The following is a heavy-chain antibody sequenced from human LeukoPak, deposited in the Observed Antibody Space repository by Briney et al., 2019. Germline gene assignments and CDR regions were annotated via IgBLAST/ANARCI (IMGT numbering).Heavy chain of an antibody. CDR2: ISAYNGNT. J-gene: IGHJ3*02. D-gene: IGHD2-15*01. V-gene: IGHV1-18*01. CDR3: ARGGYFGYCSGGSCPDAFDI. Sequence: ASVKVSCKASGYTFTSYGISWVRQVPGQGLEWMGWISAYNGNTNYAQKLQGRVTMTTDTSTSTAYMELRSLRSDDTAVYYCARGGYFGYCSGGSCPDAFDIWGQGTMVTVSS. CDR1: GYTFTSYG.